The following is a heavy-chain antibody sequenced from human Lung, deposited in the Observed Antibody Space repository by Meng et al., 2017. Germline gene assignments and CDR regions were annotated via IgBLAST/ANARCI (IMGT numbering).Heavy chain of an antibody. V-gene: IGHV1-2*06. CDR1: GYTFPVYG. CDR2: INPKSGDT. J-gene: IGHJ4*02. CDR3: ARDEDISAAGKLFGDY. D-gene: IGHD6-13*01. Sequence: QAHRVESGAGEEKPGASVKVSCKPSGYTFPVYGLHWVRRAPGQGLEWMGRINPKSGDTHYAQRFQGRVTMTGDTSISTAYMELSGLRSDDTAMYYCARDEDISAAGKLFGDYWGQGTLVTVSS.